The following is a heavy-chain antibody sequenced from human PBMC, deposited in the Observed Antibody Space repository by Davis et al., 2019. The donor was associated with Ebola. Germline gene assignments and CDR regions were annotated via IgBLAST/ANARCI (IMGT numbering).Heavy chain of an antibody. V-gene: IGHV1-2*06. CDR1: GYTFTGYY. D-gene: IGHD6-13*01. Sequence: AASVKVSCKASGYTFTGYYMHWVRQAPGQGLEWMGRINPNNGGTNYAQKFQGRVTMTRDTSISTAYMELSRLRSDDTAVYYCARGLYSSSWIGGWFDPWGQGTLVTVSS. CDR2: INPNNGGT. CDR3: ARGLYSSSWIGGWFDP. J-gene: IGHJ5*02.